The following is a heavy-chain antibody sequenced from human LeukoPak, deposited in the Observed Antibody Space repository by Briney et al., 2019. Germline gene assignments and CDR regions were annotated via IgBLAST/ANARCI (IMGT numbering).Heavy chain of an antibody. CDR3: AKRIAVAGDY. CDR1: GFIFGSFW. V-gene: IGHV3-74*01. D-gene: IGHD6-19*01. Sequence: GGSLRLSCAASGFIFGSFWMHWVRQAPGKGLVWVTRINSDASTTNYADSVKGRFTISRDNAKSTLYLQMNSLRAEDTAVYYCAKRIAVAGDYWGQGTLVTVSS. J-gene: IGHJ4*02. CDR2: INSDASTT.